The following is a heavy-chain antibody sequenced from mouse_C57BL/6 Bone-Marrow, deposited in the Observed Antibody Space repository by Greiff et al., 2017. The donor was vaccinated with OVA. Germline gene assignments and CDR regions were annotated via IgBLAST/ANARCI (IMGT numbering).Heavy chain of an antibody. Sequence: VQLKESGAELVRPGASVKLSCTASGFNIKDDYMHWVKQRPEQGLEWIGWIDPENGDTEYASKFQGKATITAYTSSNTAYLQLSSLTSEDTAVYYCTSYGNFDDWGQGTTLTVSS. CDR1: GFNIKDDY. J-gene: IGHJ2*01. CDR2: IDPENGDT. V-gene: IGHV14-4*01. CDR3: TSYGNFDD. D-gene: IGHD2-1*01.